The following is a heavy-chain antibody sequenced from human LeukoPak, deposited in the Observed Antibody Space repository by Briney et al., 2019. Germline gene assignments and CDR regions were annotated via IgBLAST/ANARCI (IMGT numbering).Heavy chain of an antibody. J-gene: IGHJ5*02. Sequence: SETLSLTCTVSGYSISSGYYWGWIRQPPGKGLEWIGSIYHSGSTYYNPSLKSRVTISVDTSKNQFSLKLSSVTAADTAVYYCAREAGDYRLHPRWFDPWGQGTLVTVSS. CDR3: AREAGDYRLHPRWFDP. D-gene: IGHD4-11*01. CDR1: GYSISSGYY. V-gene: IGHV4-38-2*02. CDR2: IYHSGST.